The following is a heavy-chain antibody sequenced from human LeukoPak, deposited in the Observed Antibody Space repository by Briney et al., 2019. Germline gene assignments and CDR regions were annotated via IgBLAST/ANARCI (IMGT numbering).Heavy chain of an antibody. CDR3: ARAVVPAAFDY. Sequence: SETLSLTCTVSGGSISSGGYYWSWIRQHPGKGLEWIGYIYYSGSTYYNPSLKSRVTISVDTSKNQSSLKLSSVTAADTAVYYCARAVVPAAFDYWGQGTLVTVSS. D-gene: IGHD2-2*01. CDR1: GGSISSGGYY. CDR2: IYYSGST. V-gene: IGHV4-31*03. J-gene: IGHJ4*02.